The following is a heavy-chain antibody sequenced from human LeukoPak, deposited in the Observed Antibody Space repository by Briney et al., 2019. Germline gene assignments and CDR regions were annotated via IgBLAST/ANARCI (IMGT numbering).Heavy chain of an antibody. CDR1: GYTFTSYG. V-gene: IGHV1-18*01. CDR3: ARAPSRRWELLPFDY. Sequence: ASVKVSCKASGYTFTSYGISWVRQAPGQGLEWMGWISAYNGNTNYAQKLQGRVTMTTDTSTSTAYMELRSLRSDDTAVYYCARAPSRRWELLPFDYWGQGPLVTVPS. J-gene: IGHJ4*02. CDR2: ISAYNGNT. D-gene: IGHD1-26*01.